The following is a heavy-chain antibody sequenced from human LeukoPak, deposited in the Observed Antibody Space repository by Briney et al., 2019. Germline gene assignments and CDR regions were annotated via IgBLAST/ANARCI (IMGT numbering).Heavy chain of an antibody. CDR3: ARDRRGYGYGFAIDYFDY. Sequence: GASVKVSCKASGYTFTSYGISWVRQAPGQGLEWMGWISAYNGNTNYAHKLQGRVTMTTDTSTNTAYLELRSLRSDDTAVYYCARDRRGYGYGFAIDYFDYWGQGTLVTVSS. V-gene: IGHV1-18*01. D-gene: IGHD5-18*01. J-gene: IGHJ4*02. CDR1: GYTFTSYG. CDR2: ISAYNGNT.